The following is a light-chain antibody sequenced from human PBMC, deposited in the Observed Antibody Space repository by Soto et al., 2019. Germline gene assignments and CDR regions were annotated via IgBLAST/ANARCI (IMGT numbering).Light chain of an antibody. CDR3: SSYTGSSTPLV. CDR1: SSDVGAYNY. CDR2: DVT. V-gene: IGLV2-14*01. J-gene: IGLJ2*01. Sequence: QSALTQPPSVSGSPGQSVTISCTGTSSDVGAYNYVAWYQQHPGKAPKIMIYDVTKRPSGVSNRFSGSKSGNTASLTISGLQAEDEADYYCSSYTGSSTPLVFGGGTKLTVL.